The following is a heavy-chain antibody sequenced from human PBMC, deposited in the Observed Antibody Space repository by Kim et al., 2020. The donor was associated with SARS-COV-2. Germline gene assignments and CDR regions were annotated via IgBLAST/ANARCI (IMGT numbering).Heavy chain of an antibody. CDR1: GFTFSSYA. J-gene: IGHJ2*01. V-gene: IGHV3-23*01. CDR2: ISGSGGST. CDR3: AKDHNWNYLVITWYFDL. D-gene: IGHD1-7*01. Sequence: GGSLRLSCAASGFTFSSYAMSWVRQAPGKGLEWVSAISGSGGSTYYADSVKGRFTISRDNSKNTLYLQMNSLRAEDTAVYYCAKDHNWNYLVITWYFDLWGRGTLVTVSS.